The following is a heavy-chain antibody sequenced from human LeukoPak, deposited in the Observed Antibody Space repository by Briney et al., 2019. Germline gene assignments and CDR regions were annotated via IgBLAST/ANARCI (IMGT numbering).Heavy chain of an antibody. V-gene: IGHV3-33*08. J-gene: IGHJ4*02. CDR2: IWYDGSNK. D-gene: IGHD2-2*01. CDR3: ARDQGCSSTSCYSLFFHY. Sequence: GGSLRLSCAASGFSFITYSMNWVRQAPGKGQEWVALIWYDGSNKYYADSVKGRFTISRDNSKNTLYLQMNSLRAEDTAVYYCARDQGCSSTSCYSLFFHYWGQGTLVTVSS. CDR1: GFSFITYS.